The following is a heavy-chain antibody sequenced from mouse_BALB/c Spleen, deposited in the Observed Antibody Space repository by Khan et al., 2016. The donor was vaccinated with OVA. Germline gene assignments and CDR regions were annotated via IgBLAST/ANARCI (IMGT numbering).Heavy chain of an antibody. CDR1: GYTFINYW. D-gene: IGHD1-1*01. CDR2: INPSTGYT. J-gene: IGHJ2*01. V-gene: IGHV1-7*01. CDR3: ARRGLRWDFDY. Sequence: QVRLQQSGAELAKPGASVKMSCKASGYTFINYWILWVKRSPGQGLEWIGYINPSTGYTEYNQNFKDKATLTADKSSRTAYMQLSSLTSEDSAVFYCARRGLRWDFDYWGQGTTLTVSS.